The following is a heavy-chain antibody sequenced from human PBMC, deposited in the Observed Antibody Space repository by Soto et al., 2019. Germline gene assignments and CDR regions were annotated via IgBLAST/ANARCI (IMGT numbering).Heavy chain of an antibody. Sequence: QVQLQESGXGLVKPSQTLSLTCTVSGGSISSGGYYWSWIRQHPGKGLEWIGYIYYSGSTYYNPSLKSRVTISVDTSKNQFSLKLSSVTAADTAVYYCARSSTSANYFDYWGQGTLVTVSS. CDR1: GGSISSGGYY. V-gene: IGHV4-31*03. J-gene: IGHJ4*02. CDR2: IYYSGST. CDR3: ARSSTSANYFDY. D-gene: IGHD2-2*01.